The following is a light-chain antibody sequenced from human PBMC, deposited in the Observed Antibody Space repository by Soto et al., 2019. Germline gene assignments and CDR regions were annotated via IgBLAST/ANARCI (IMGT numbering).Light chain of an antibody. Sequence: EPVMTQSPATLSVSPGESATLSCRASQSVSGNLTWSQQKPGQPPRLLIYDISTRPTGIPSRFSGSGSGTEFTLTISSLQSGDCGVYYCQQYNRWPLTFGGGTKVDIK. CDR2: DIS. CDR1: QSVSGN. J-gene: IGKJ4*01. V-gene: IGKV3D-15*01. CDR3: QQYNRWPLT.